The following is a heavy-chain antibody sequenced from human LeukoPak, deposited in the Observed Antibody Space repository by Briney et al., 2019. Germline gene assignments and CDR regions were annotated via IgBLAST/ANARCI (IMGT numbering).Heavy chain of an antibody. Sequence: GASVKVSCKASGGTFSSYTISWVRQAPEQGLEWMGRIIPILGIANYAQKFQGRVTITADKSTSTAYMELSSLRSEDTAVYYCARDFGMGVLSFDYWGQGTLVTVSS. J-gene: IGHJ4*02. D-gene: IGHD3-16*01. CDR2: IIPILGIA. CDR3: ARDFGMGVLSFDY. V-gene: IGHV1-69*04. CDR1: GGTFSSYT.